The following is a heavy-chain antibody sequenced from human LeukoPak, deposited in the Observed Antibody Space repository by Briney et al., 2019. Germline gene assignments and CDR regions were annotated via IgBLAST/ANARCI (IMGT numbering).Heavy chain of an antibody. CDR2: ISHSGST. CDR1: GGSFSGYY. CDR3: ARGRHWYFDL. Sequence: SETLSLTCAVYGGSFSGYYWSWIRQPPGKGLEWIGEISHSGSTNYNPSLKSRVIISVDASKNQFSLKLSSVTAADTAVYYCARGRHWYFDLWGRGTLVTVSS. V-gene: IGHV4-34*01. J-gene: IGHJ2*01.